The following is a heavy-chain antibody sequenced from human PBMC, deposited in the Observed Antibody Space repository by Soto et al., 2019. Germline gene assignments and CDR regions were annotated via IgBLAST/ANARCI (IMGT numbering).Heavy chain of an antibody. J-gene: IGHJ2*01. Sequence: QVQLVQSGAEVKKPGSSVKVSCKASGGTFSSYTISWVRQAPGQGLEWMGRIIPILGIANYAQKLQGRVTITADKSTSTAYMELSSLRSEDTAVYYCARDGGSSGRILWYFDLWGRGTLVTVSS. D-gene: IGHD6-19*01. CDR3: ARDGGSSGRILWYFDL. V-gene: IGHV1-69*08. CDR2: IIPILGIA. CDR1: GGTFSSYT.